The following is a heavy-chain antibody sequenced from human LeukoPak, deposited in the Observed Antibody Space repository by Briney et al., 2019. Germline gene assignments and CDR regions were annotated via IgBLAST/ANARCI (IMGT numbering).Heavy chain of an antibody. CDR2: IIPIFGTA. D-gene: IGHD6-6*01. CDR1: GGTFSSYA. V-gene: IGHV1-69*13. CDR3: ARAPLYSSSSNRWFDY. Sequence: SVEVSCKASGGTFSSYAISWVRQAPGQGLEWMGGIIPIFGTANYAQKFQGRVTITADESTSTAYMELSSLRSEDTAVYYCARAPLYSSSSNRWFDYWGQGTLVTVSS. J-gene: IGHJ4*02.